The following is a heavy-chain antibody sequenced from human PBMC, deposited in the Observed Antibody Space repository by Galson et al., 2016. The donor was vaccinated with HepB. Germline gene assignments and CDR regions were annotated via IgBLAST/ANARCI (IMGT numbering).Heavy chain of an antibody. CDR1: GFTFSSYT. Sequence: SLRLSCAASGFTFSSYTMNLVRQAPGKGLEWVSYISSSSSSIYYADSVKGRFTISRDNAKNSLYLQMNSLRDEDTAVYYCATQYCSGGSCYSAAPGYWYFDLWGRGTLVTVSS. CDR2: ISSSSSSI. CDR3: ATQYCSGGSCYSAAPGYWYFDL. V-gene: IGHV3-48*02. J-gene: IGHJ2*01. D-gene: IGHD2-15*01.